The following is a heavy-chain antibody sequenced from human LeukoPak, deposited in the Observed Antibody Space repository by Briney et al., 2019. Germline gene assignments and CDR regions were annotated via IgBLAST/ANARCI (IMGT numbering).Heavy chain of an antibody. CDR1: GGSFSGYY. Sequence: SETLSLTCAVYGGSFSGYYWSWIRQPPGKGLEWIGEINHSGSTNYNPSLKSRVAISVDTSKNQFSLKLSSVTAADTAVYYCATVGGATTIDYWGQGTLVTVSS. CDR2: INHSGST. V-gene: IGHV4-34*01. CDR3: ATVGGATTIDY. D-gene: IGHD1-26*01. J-gene: IGHJ4*02.